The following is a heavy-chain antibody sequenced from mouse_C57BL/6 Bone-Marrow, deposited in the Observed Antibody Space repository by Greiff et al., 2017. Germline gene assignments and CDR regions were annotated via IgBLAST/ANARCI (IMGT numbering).Heavy chain of an antibody. CDR2: FYPGSGSI. V-gene: IGHV1-62-2*01. J-gene: IGHJ3*01. D-gene: IGHD2-3*01. CDR1: GYTFTEYT. CDR3: ARHEGGPDDGYTYAY. Sequence: QVQLQQSGAELVKPGASVKLSCKASGYTFTEYTIHWVKQRSGQGLEWIGWFYPGSGSIKYNEKFKDKDTLTADKSSSTVYMVLSRLTAEDSAVYFCARHEGGPDDGYTYAYWGQGTLVTVSA.